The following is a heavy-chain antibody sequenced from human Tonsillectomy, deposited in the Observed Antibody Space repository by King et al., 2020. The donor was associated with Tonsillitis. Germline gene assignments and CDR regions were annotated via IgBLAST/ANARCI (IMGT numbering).Heavy chain of an antibody. CDR1: GYTFTSYG. Sequence: VQLVESGAEVKKPGASVKVSCKASGYTFTSYGISWGRQAPGQGLEWMGWISAYNGNTKYAKKLQGRVTMTTDTATSTAYMELRSLRSDDTAVYYCARGFGPYYYDSSGYYPGYWGQGTLVTVSS. J-gene: IGHJ4*02. CDR3: ARGFGPYYYDSSGYYPGY. V-gene: IGHV1-18*01. CDR2: ISAYNGNT. D-gene: IGHD3-22*01.